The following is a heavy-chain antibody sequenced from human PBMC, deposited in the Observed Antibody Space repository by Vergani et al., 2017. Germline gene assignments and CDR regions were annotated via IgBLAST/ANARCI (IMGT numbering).Heavy chain of an antibody. V-gene: IGHV3-30*02. CDR1: GFTFSSYG. Sequence: QVQLVESGGGVVQPGGSLRLSCAASGFTFSSYGMHWVRQAPGKGLEWVAFIRYDGSNKYYADSVKGRFTISRDNSKNTLYLQMNSRRAEDTAVYYCAKDRIDSSGYYYLFDYWGQGTLVTVSS. CDR2: IRYDGSNK. J-gene: IGHJ4*02. D-gene: IGHD3-22*01. CDR3: AKDRIDSSGYYYLFDY.